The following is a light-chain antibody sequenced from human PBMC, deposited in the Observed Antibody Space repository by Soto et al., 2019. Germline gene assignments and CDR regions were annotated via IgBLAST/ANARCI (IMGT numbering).Light chain of an antibody. V-gene: IGLV2-14*03. Sequence: LTQPASVSGSPGQSITISCSGTSSDIGSYNHVAWYQQFPGKSPKLMIYAVSDRPSGVSDRFSGSKSGITASLTISGLQTEDEADYYCISYTDRQSYLFGTGTKVTV. CDR3: ISYTDRQSYL. J-gene: IGLJ1*01. CDR2: AVS. CDR1: SSDIGSYNH.